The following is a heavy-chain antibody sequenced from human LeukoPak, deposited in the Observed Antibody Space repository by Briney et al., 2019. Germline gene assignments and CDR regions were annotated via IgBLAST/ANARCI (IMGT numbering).Heavy chain of an antibody. J-gene: IGHJ6*02. CDR3: ARELWFGESHYYGMDV. V-gene: IGHV1-2*02. D-gene: IGHD3-10*01. Sequence: GASVKVSCKASGYTFTGYYMHWVRQAPGQGLEWMGWINPNSGGTNYAQKFQGRVTMTRDTSISTAYMELSRLRSDDTAVYYCARELWFGESHYYGMDVWGQGTTVTVSS. CDR2: INPNSGGT. CDR1: GYTFTGYY.